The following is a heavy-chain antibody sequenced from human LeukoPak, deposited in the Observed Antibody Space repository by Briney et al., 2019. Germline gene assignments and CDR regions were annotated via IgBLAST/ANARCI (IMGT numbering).Heavy chain of an antibody. V-gene: IGHV3-74*01. CDR3: ARGLGSPTDY. CDR2: INDDGSIT. CDR1: GFTFSSYA. J-gene: IGHJ4*02. Sequence: PGGSLRLSCAASGFTFSSYAMSWVRQAPGKGLVWVSRINDDGSITTYADSVKGRFTISRDNAKSTLYLQMNSLRAEDTAVYYCARGLGSPTDYWGQGTLVTVSS. D-gene: IGHD1-26*01.